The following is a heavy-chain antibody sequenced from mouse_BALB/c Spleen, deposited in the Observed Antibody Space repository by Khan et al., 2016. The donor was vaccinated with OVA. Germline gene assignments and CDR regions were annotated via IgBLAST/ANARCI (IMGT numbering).Heavy chain of an antibody. J-gene: IGHJ2*01. Sequence: EVELVESGPGLVKPSQSLSLTCTVTGYSITSDYAWNWIRQFPGNKLEWLGFISYSGNTNYNPSLKSRISITRDTSKNQFFLQLNSVTTEDTATYYLARIWGGDFDYWGQGTTLTVPP. CDR2: ISYSGNT. V-gene: IGHV3-2*02. CDR1: GYSITSDYA. CDR3: ARIWGGDFDY.